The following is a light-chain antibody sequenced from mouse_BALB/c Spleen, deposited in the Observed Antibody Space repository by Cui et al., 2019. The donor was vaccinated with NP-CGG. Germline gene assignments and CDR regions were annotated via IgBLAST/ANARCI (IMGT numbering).Light chain of an antibody. CDR2: GTN. J-gene: IGLJ1*01. CDR3: ALWYSNHWV. Sequence: QAVVPQESAPPQSPGEKVTPTCRPRTGAVTTSNYANWVQEKPDHLFTGLIVGTNNRAPGVPARFSGSLIGDKPALTITGAQTEDEAIYFCALWYSNHWVFGGGTKLTVL. CDR1: TGAVTTSNY. V-gene: IGLV1*01.